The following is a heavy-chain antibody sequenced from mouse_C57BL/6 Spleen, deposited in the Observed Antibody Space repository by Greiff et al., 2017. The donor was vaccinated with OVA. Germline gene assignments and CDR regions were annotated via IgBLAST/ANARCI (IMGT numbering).Heavy chain of an antibody. J-gene: IGHJ2*01. D-gene: IGHD2-3*01. CDR2: INPNNGGT. V-gene: IGHV1-22*01. CDR1: GYTFTDYN. CDR3: ARGGWLLPFDY. Sequence: EVQLQESGPELVKPGASVKMSCKASGYTFTDYNMHWVKQSHGKSLEWIGYINPNNGGTSYNQKFKGKATLTVNKSSSTAYMELRSLTSEDSAVYYCARGGWLLPFDYWGQGTTLTVSS.